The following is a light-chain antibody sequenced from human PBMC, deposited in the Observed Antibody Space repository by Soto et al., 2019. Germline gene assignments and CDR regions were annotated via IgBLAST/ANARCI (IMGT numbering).Light chain of an antibody. J-gene: IGKJ2*01. V-gene: IGKV1-39*01. CDR2: TAG. CDR1: QRITTC. CDR3: QQNYSNPYT. Sequence: IQMTQSPSSLSASVGDRVTITCRASQRITTCLNWYQQKPGNAPKLLITTAGTLQRGVPSRFSGSGSGTEFTLTITSLQREDFATYYCQQNYSNPYTFGQGTKLEIK.